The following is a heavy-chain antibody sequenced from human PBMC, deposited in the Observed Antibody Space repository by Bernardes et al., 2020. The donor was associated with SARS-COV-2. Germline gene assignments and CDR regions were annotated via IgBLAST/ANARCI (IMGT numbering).Heavy chain of an antibody. CDR1: HGSITSSRFY. Sequence: TLYLTFTFSHGSITSSRFYWGWIRPPPEKGLEWIGSIYYSGSTYYNPSLKSRVTISVDTSKNQFSLKLSYVTAADTAVYYCARQDSVNWFDSWGQGTLVTVSS. J-gene: IGHJ5*01. CDR2: IYYSGST. CDR3: ARQDSVNWFDS. V-gene: IGHV4-39*01.